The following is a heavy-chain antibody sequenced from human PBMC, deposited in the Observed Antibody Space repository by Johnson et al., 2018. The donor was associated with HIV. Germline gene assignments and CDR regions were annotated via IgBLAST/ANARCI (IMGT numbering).Heavy chain of an antibody. J-gene: IGHJ3*02. V-gene: IGHV3-30*03. CDR2: ISYDGSHK. D-gene: IGHD6-6*01. CDR1: GFTFSNAW. CDR3: ARGSAFDI. Sequence: QVQLVESGGGLVQPGGSLRLSCAASGFTFSNAWMSWVRQAPGKGLEWVAVISYDGSHKYYADSVKGRFTISRDNSKNTLYLQMNSLRAEDTAVYYCARGSAFDIWGQGTMVTVSS.